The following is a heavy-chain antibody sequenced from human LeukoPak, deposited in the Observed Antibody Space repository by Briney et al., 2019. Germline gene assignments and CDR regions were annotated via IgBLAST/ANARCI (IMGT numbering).Heavy chain of an antibody. CDR2: IYPGDSDT. Sequence: GESLKISCKGSGYSFTSYWIGWVRQMPGKGLEWMGIIYPGDSDTRYSPSFQGQVTISADKSISTAYLQWSSLKASDTAMYYCARHAQSYYSNYVGTFDYWGQGTLVTVSS. CDR3: ARHAQSYYSNYVGTFDY. J-gene: IGHJ4*02. CDR1: GYSFTSYW. V-gene: IGHV5-51*01. D-gene: IGHD4-11*01.